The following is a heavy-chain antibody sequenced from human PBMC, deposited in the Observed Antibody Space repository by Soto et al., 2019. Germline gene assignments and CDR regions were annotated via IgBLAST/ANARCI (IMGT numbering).Heavy chain of an antibody. D-gene: IGHD3-22*01. CDR2: IIPIFGTA. J-gene: IGHJ6*02. Sequence: GASVKVSCKASGGTFSSYAISWVRQAPGQGLEWMGGIIPIFGTANYAQKFQGRVTITADESTSTAYMELSSLRSEDTAVYYCAREGFLIYDSSGYYYGTDGMDVWGQGTTVTVSS. V-gene: IGHV1-69*13. CDR3: AREGFLIYDSSGYYYGTDGMDV. CDR1: GGTFSSYA.